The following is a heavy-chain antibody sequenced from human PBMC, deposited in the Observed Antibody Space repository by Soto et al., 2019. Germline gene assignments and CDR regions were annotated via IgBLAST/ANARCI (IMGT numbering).Heavy chain of an antibody. D-gene: IGHD2-15*01. J-gene: IGHJ6*02. CDR1: GFTFSSYW. Sequence: GGSLRLSCAASGFTFSSYWMHWVRQAPGKGLVWVSRINSDGSSTSYADSVKGRFTISRDNAKNTLYLQMNSLRTEDTAVYYCARSRPHIVVVVAAPTYGMDVWGQGTTVTVSS. CDR2: INSDGSST. V-gene: IGHV3-74*01. CDR3: ARSRPHIVVVVAAPTYGMDV.